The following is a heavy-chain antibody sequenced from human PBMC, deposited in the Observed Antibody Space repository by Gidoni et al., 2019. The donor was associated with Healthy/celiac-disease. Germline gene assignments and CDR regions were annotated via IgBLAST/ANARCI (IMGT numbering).Heavy chain of an antibody. Sequence: EVQLVESGGGLVQPGGSLRLSCAASGFTFSSYDMHWVRQATGKGLEWVSAIGTAGDTYYPGSVKGRFTISRENAKNSLYLQMNSLRAGDTAVYYCAREYYDRGDAFDIWGQGTMVTVSS. J-gene: IGHJ3*02. CDR1: GFTFSSYD. V-gene: IGHV3-13*01. CDR2: IGTAGDT. CDR3: AREYYDRGDAFDI. D-gene: IGHD3-22*01.